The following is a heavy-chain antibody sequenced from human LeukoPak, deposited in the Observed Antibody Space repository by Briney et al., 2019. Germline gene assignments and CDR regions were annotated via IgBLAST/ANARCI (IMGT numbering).Heavy chain of an antibody. Sequence: GGSLRLSCTASGFTFGDYAMSWFRQAPGKGLEWVGFIRSKAYGGTTEYAASVKGRFTISRDDSKSIAYLQMNSLKTEDTAVYYYTREGWVVRYDFWSGYLDYYYYGMDVWGQGTTVTVSS. J-gene: IGHJ6*02. CDR1: GFTFGDYA. D-gene: IGHD3-3*01. CDR2: IRSKAYGGTT. V-gene: IGHV3-49*03. CDR3: TREGWVVRYDFWSGYLDYYYYGMDV.